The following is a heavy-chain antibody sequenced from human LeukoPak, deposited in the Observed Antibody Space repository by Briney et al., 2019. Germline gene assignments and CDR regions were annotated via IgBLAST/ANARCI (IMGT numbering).Heavy chain of an antibody. D-gene: IGHD6-19*01. J-gene: IGHJ4*02. V-gene: IGHV3-30*03. CDR1: GFTFSSYG. CDR2: ISYDGSNK. Sequence: GGSLRLSCAASGFTFSSYGMHWVRQAPGKGLEWVAVISYDGSNKYYADSVKGRFTISRDNSKNTLYLQMNSLRAEDTAVYYCARNPRYSSGWYSDYWGQGTLVTVSS. CDR3: ARNPRYSSGWYSDY.